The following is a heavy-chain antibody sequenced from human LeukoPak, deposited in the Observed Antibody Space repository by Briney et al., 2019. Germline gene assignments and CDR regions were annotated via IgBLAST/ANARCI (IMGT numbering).Heavy chain of an antibody. V-gene: IGHV3-9*01. CDR3: AKDRTIFGVGDAFDI. J-gene: IGHJ3*02. Sequence: PGGSLRLSCAASGFTFDDYAMHWVRQAPGKGLEWVSGLSWNSVSIGYADSVKGRFTISRDNAKNTLYLQMNSLRAEDTAVYYCAKDRTIFGVGDAFDIWGQGTMVTVSS. D-gene: IGHD3-3*01. CDR1: GFTFDDYA. CDR2: LSWNSVSI.